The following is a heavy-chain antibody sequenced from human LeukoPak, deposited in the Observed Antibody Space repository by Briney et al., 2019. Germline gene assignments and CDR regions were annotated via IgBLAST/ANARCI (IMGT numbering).Heavy chain of an antibody. J-gene: IGHJ6*02. Sequence: GRSLRLSCAASGFTFSSYGMHWVRQAPGKGLEWVAVISYDGSNKYYADSVKGRFTISRDNSKNTLYLQVNSLRAEDTAVYYCAKGEGSYGYYYYGMDVWGQGTTVTVSS. CDR1: GFTFSSYG. V-gene: IGHV3-30*18. CDR2: ISYDGSNK. D-gene: IGHD5-18*01. CDR3: AKGEGSYGYYYYGMDV.